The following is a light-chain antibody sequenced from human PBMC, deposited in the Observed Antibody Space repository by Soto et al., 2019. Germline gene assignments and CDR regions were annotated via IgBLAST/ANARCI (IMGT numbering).Light chain of an antibody. CDR2: TAS. V-gene: IGKV1-39*01. CDR1: QGISAY. Sequence: DLQMSQSPSSLSASIGDRVTIXXRASQGISAYVNCDQQKPGKAPKLXRDTASSLQRGGPSRFSGSGSGTEFTLTSSSLQSEDFAVYSCQQYNNGPITFGQGTRLEIK. J-gene: IGKJ5*01. CDR3: QQYNNGPIT.